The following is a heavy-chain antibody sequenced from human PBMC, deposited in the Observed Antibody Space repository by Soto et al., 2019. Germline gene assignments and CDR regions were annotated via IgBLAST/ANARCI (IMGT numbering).Heavy chain of an antibody. Sequence: PSETLSLTCTVSGGSINSGDYYWSWIRQPPGKGLEWIGYIYYSGTTYYNPSLKSRVSISVVTSQDQFSLTLTSVTAADTAVYYCARVIRTIIEVDYWGPGTLVTVSS. J-gene: IGHJ4*02. V-gene: IGHV4-30-4*01. D-gene: IGHD3-22*01. CDR2: IYYSGTT. CDR1: GGSINSGDYY. CDR3: ARVIRTIIEVDY.